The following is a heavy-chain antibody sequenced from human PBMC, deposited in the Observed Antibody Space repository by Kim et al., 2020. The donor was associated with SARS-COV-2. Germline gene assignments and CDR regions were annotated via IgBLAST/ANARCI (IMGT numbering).Heavy chain of an antibody. J-gene: IGHJ4*02. CDR2: VHYSGTV. Sequence: SETLSLTCTVSGASINSGDHYWGWIRQSPGKGLEWIGSVHYSGTVYYNLSLKSPVTILVDTSKNLFSLKLSSVTAADTAVYYCARHLQSLAVRPPFDYWGQGTLVTVSS. V-gene: IGHV4-39*01. D-gene: IGHD6-6*01. CDR3: ARHLQSLAVRPPFDY. CDR1: GASINSGDHY.